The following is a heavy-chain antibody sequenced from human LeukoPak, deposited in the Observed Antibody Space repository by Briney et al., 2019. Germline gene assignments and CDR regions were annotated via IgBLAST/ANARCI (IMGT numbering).Heavy chain of an antibody. D-gene: IGHD1-26*01. V-gene: IGHV1-46*01. Sequence: ASVKVSCKASGYTFTSYYMHWVRQAPGQGLEWMGIINPSGGSTSYAQKFQGRVTMTRDTSTSTVYMELSRLRSEDTAVYYCARVRGGGAKEHWGQGTLVTVSS. CDR1: GYTFTSYY. CDR3: ARVRGGGAKEH. CDR2: INPSGGST. J-gene: IGHJ1*01.